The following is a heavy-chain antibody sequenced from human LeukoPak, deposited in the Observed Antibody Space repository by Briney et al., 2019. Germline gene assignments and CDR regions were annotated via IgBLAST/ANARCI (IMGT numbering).Heavy chain of an antibody. J-gene: IGHJ4*02. CDR2: IIYTGGS. CDR1: GGSISSGGYY. D-gene: IGHD3-22*01. V-gene: IGHV4-31*03. Sequence: PSETLSLTCTVSGGSISSGGYYWSWIRQHPGKGLEWMGYIIYTGGSYSHPSLRSRVIISVDTSKNHFSLKLSSVTAADTAVYYCASSSPQYFDTSGYPLLFDYWGQGTLVTVSS. CDR3: ASSSPQYFDTSGYPLLFDY.